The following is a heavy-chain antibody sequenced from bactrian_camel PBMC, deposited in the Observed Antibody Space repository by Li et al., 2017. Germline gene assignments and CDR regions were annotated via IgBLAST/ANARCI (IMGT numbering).Heavy chain of an antibody. Sequence: VQLVESGGGSVQAGESLRISCAASGLSVNAADMGWYRQVPGDYCELVSTISRDGSTYFIHPVKGRFIISQDSGKKEVYLQMNSLRPEDTAVYYCAPRGDRYYSEYDRCGWGQGTQVTVS. J-gene: IGHJ4*01. CDR3: APRGDRYYSEYDRCG. CDR1: GLSVNAAD. D-gene: IGHD4*01. CDR2: ISRDGST. V-gene: IGHV3S53*01.